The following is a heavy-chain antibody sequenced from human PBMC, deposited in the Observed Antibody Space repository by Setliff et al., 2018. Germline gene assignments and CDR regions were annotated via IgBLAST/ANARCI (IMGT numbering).Heavy chain of an antibody. CDR3: TRDWDAALAN. CDR2: IYPRDSDT. CDR1: GYSFTCHW. V-gene: IGHV5-51*01. D-gene: IGHD5-18*01. Sequence: PGESLKISCKGSGYSFTCHWIGWVRQMPGKGLEWMGIIYPRDSDTRYSPSFQGQVTISADKSISTAYLQMNSLKIEDTAMYYCTRDWDAALANWGQGTLVTVSS. J-gene: IGHJ4*02.